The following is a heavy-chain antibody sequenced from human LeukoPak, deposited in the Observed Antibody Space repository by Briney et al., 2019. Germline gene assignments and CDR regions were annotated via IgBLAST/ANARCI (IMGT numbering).Heavy chain of an antibody. J-gene: IGHJ4*02. V-gene: IGHV3-48*03. Sequence: GGSLRLSCAASGFTFSSYGMNWVRQAPGKGLEWVSYISDSSSTIYYAHSVKGRLTISRDNAKNSLYLQMNSLTAEDTAVYYCARWGATGYGDYWGQGTLVTVSS. CDR2: ISDSSSTI. CDR3: ARWGATGYGDY. CDR1: GFTFSSYG. D-gene: IGHD3-9*01.